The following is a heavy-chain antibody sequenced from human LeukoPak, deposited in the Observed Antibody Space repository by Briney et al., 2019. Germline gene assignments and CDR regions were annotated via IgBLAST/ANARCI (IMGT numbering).Heavy chain of an antibody. CDR1: GYSFTSYY. Sequence: ASVKVSCKASGYSFTSYYIHWVRLAPGQGLEWMGVINPNSGGTNYAQKFQGRVTMTRDTSISTAYMELSRLRSDDTAVYYCARAPRYCSGGSCYYFDYWGQGTLVTVSS. V-gene: IGHV1-2*02. CDR2: INPNSGGT. D-gene: IGHD2-15*01. J-gene: IGHJ4*02. CDR3: ARAPRYCSGGSCYYFDY.